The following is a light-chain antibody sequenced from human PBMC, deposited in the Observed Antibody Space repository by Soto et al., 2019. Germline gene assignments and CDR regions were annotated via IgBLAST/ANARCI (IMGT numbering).Light chain of an antibody. CDR1: QSVLYSSNNKNY. J-gene: IGKJ1*01. CDR3: QQYYSNPQT. V-gene: IGKV4-1*01. CDR2: WAS. Sequence: DIVMTQSPDSLGVSLGERATISCKPSQSVLYSSNNKNYLAWYQQKPGQPPKLVIYWASIRETGVPDRFSGSGSGTDFTLDISSLQAEDVAVYYCQQYYSNPQTFGQGTKVDIK.